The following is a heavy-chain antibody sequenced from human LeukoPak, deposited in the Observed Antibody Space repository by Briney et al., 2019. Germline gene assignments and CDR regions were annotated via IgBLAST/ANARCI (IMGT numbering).Heavy chain of an antibody. Sequence: SETLSLTCTVPGGSISSYYWSWIRQPPGKGLEWIGYIYYSGTTNYNPSLKSRVTMSVDTSNNHLSLRLTPVTAADTALYYCARHSYNYYGLDVWGQGTTITVSS. V-gene: IGHV4-59*08. CDR3: ARHSYNYYGLDV. J-gene: IGHJ6*02. CDR2: IYYSGTT. CDR1: GGSISSYY.